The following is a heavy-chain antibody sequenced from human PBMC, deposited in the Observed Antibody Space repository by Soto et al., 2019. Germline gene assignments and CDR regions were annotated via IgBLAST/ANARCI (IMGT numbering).Heavy chain of an antibody. J-gene: IGHJ3*02. CDR1: GGSFSGYY. D-gene: IGHD3-10*01. V-gene: IGHV4-34*01. Sequence: PSETLSLTCAVYGGSFSGYYLSWIRQPPGKGLEWIGEINHSGSTNYNPSLKSRVTISVDTSKNQFSLKLSSVTAADTAVYYCARDGVLLWFGETDAFDIWGQGTMVTVSS. CDR2: INHSGST. CDR3: ARDGVLLWFGETDAFDI.